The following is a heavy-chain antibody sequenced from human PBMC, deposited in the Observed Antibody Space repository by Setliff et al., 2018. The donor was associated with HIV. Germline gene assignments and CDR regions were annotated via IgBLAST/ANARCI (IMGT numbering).Heavy chain of an antibody. D-gene: IGHD6-6*01. V-gene: IGHV4-39*01. CDR1: GDRISSTSYY. J-gene: IGHJ4*02. CDR3: ARMEATRPPRGLDY. Sequence: SETLSLTCTVSGDRISSTSYYWGWLRQPPGKGLEWIGTIYYTGDTQDNPSFKSRVTISVHTSKNQFSLRLISVTAADTAVYYCARMEATRPPRGLDYWGQGALVTVSS. CDR2: IYYTGDT.